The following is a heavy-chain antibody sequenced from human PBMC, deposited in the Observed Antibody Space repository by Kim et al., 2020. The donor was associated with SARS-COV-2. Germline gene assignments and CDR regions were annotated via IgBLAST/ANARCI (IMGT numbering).Heavy chain of an antibody. J-gene: IGHJ6*02. V-gene: IGHV3-23*01. D-gene: IGHD5-12*01. CDR2: T. CDR3: AKGGSDLDV. Sequence: TDYADSVKGRFTLSRDNSQNTRYLQMNSLTAEDTAVYYGAKGGSDLDVWGQGTTVTVSS.